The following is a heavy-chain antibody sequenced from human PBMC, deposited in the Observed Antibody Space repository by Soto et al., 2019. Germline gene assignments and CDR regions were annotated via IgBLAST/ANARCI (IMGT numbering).Heavy chain of an antibody. V-gene: IGHV1-2*02. CDR2: INPNSGGT. CDR1: GYTFTGYY. Sequence: QVQLVQSGAEVKKPGASVKVSCKASGYTFTGYYMHWVRQAPGQGLEWMGWINPNSGGTNYAQKFKGRVTMTSDTSISTAYMELSRLRSDDTAVYYCARAQSYYGSGSYYYYGMDVWGQGTTVTVSS. J-gene: IGHJ6*02. D-gene: IGHD3-10*01. CDR3: ARAQSYYGSGSYYYYGMDV.